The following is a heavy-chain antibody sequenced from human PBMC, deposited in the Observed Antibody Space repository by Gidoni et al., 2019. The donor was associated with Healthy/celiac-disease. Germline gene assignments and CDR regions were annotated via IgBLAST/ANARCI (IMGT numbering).Heavy chain of an antibody. Sequence: QVQLQESGPGLVKPSETLSLTCAVSGSSLSSGYYWGWIRQPPGKGREWIGSIYHSGSTYYNPSLKSRVTISIYTSKNQFSLKLSSVTAADTAVYYCARVGYCSGGSGNYFDYWGQGTLVTVSS. J-gene: IGHJ4*02. CDR3: ARVGYCSGGSGNYFDY. CDR1: GSSLSSGYY. D-gene: IGHD2-15*01. V-gene: IGHV4-38-2*01. CDR2: IYHSGST.